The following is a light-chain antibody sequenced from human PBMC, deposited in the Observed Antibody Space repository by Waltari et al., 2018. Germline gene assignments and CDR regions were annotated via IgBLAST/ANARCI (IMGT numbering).Light chain of an antibody. CDR2: EVI. J-gene: IGLJ1*01. CDR3: CSYAGSGTYV. V-gene: IGLV2-23*02. Sequence: QSALTQPASVSGTPGQSITISCTGTNSDVGNYNLVSWYQHHPGEAPKLMICEVIKRTAGVTNRFCGSKSGNTASLTIAGLQAEDEADYYCCSYAGSGTYVFGTGTKVTVL. CDR1: NSDVGNYNL.